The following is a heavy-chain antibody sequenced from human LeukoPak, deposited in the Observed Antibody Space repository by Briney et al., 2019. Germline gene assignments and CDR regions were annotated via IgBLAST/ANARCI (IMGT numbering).Heavy chain of an antibody. Sequence: TGGSLRLSCAASGFTFSSYEMNWVRQAPGKGLEWVSYISSSGSTIYYADSVKGRFTISRDNAKNSLYLQMNSLRAEDTAVYYCAGSRYRPIFDYWGQGTLVTVSS. D-gene: IGHD5-18*01. CDR1: GFTFSSYE. CDR3: AGSRYRPIFDY. J-gene: IGHJ4*02. CDR2: ISSSGSTI. V-gene: IGHV3-48*03.